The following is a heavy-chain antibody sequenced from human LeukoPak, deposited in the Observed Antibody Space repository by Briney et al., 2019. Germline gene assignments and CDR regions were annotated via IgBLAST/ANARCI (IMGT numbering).Heavy chain of an antibody. V-gene: IGHV1-46*01. CDR2: INPEGGNT. J-gene: IGHJ6*03. Sequence: GASVKVSCKASGYTFTSHFMHWVRQAPGQGLEWIGIINPEGGNTAYAQKFQGRITMTGDTSTSTVYMELSSLRSEDTAMYYCAKDGNWNNVPGDYYYMHVWAKETTDGVS. CDR1: GYTFTSHF. D-gene: IGHD1/OR15-1a*01. CDR3: AKDGNWNNVPGDYYYMHV.